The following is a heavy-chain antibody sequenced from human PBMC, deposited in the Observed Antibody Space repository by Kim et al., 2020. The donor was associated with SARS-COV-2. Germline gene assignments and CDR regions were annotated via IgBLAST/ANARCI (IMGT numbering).Heavy chain of an antibody. Sequence: SETLSLTCAVYGGSFSGYYWSWIRQPPGKGLEWIGEINHSGSTNYNPSLKSRVTISVDTSKNQFSLKLSSVTAADTAVYYCARGVTTYYYGSGSGYWGQGTLVTVSS. CDR3: ARGVTTYYYGSGSGY. CDR1: GGSFSGYY. J-gene: IGHJ4*02. D-gene: IGHD3-10*01. CDR2: INHSGST. V-gene: IGHV4-34*01.